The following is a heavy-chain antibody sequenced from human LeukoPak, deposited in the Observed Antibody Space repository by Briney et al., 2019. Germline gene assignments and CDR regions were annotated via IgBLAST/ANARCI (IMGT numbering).Heavy chain of an antibody. CDR2: INPNSGGT. J-gene: IGHJ4*02. CDR3: ARDPMTTVTYFNY. CDR1: GYTFTVYY. D-gene: IGHD4-17*01. Sequence: GASVKVSSKASGYTFTVYYMHWVRQAPGQGLEWMGWINPNSGGTNYAQKFQGRVTITRDTSISTAYMELSRLRSDDTAVYYCARDPMTTVTYFNYWGQGTLVTVSS. V-gene: IGHV1-2*02.